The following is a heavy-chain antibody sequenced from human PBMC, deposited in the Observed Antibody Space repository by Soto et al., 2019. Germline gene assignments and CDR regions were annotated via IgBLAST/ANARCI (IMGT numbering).Heavy chain of an antibody. D-gene: IGHD5-12*01. J-gene: IGHJ5*02. CDR2: INHSGST. Sequence: SETLSLTCAVYGGSFSGYYWSWIRQPPGKGLEWIGEINHSGSTNYNPSLKSRVTISVDTSKNQFSLKLSSVTAADTAVYYCARGESSLSATTAAKTYNWFDPWGQGTLVTVSS. CDR1: GGSFSGYY. CDR3: ARGESSLSATTAAKTYNWFDP. V-gene: IGHV4-34*01.